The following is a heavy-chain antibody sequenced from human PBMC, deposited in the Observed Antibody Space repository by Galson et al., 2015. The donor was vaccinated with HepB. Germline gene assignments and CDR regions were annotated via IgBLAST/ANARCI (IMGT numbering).Heavy chain of an antibody. CDR2: IYTSGST. Sequence: TLSLTCTVPGGSISSGSYYWSWIRQPAGKGLEWIGRIYTSGSTNYNPSLKSRVTMSVDTSKNQFSLKLSSVTAADTAVYYCARDKPQKSIAERGGYYYYYMDVWGKGTTVTVSS. CDR1: GGSISSGSYY. CDR3: ARDKPQKSIAERGGYYYYYMDV. J-gene: IGHJ6*03. D-gene: IGHD6-6*01. V-gene: IGHV4-61*02.